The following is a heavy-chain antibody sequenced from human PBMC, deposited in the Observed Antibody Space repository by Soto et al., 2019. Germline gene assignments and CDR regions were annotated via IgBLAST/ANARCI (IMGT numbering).Heavy chain of an antibody. V-gene: IGHV3-74*01. CDR1: GFTFSSYW. CDR3: ARVPTGRYGVWNY. D-gene: IGHD3-16*01. Sequence: EVQLVESGGGLVQPGGSLRLSCAPSGFTFSSYWMHWVRQAPGKGLVWVSRINPDGTTTTYADSVKGRFTISRDNAKNTLYLQMNSLRGDDTAVYYCARVPTGRYGVWNYWGQGTLVTVSS. CDR2: INPDGTTT. J-gene: IGHJ4*02.